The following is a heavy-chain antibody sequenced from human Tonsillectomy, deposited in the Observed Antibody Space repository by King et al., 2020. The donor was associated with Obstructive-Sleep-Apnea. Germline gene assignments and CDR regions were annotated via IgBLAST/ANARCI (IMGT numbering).Heavy chain of an antibody. V-gene: IGHV5-51*01. Sequence: QLVQSGAEVKKPGESLKISCKGSGYSFTSYWIGWVRQMPGKGLEWMGIIYPGDSDTRYSPSFQGQVTISADKSISTAYLQWSSLKASDTAMYYCARPSGYCSGGSCYTLYYFDSWGQGTLVTVSS. CDR2: IYPGDSDT. CDR1: GYSFTSYW. CDR3: ARPSGYCSGGSCYTLYYFDS. J-gene: IGHJ4*02. D-gene: IGHD2-15*01.